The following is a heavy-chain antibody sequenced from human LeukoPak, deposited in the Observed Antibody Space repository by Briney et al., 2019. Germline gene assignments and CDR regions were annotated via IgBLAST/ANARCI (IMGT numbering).Heavy chain of an antibody. J-gene: IGHJ4*02. CDR2: ISGSGGST. CDR1: GFTFSSFA. CDR3: AKATRGYSYFDY. V-gene: IGHV3-23*01. D-gene: IGHD5-18*01. Sequence: GGSLRLSCAASGFTFSSFAMSWVRQAPGKGLEWVSAISGSGGSTYYADSVKGRFTISRDNSKNTLYLQMNSLRAEDTAVYYCAKATRGYSYFDYWGQGTLVTVSS.